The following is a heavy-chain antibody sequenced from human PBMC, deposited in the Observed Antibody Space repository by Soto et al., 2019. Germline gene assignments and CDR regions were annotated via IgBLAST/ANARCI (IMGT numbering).Heavy chain of an antibody. Sequence: ESGGGLVKPGGSLRLSCAASGFTFSSYSMNWVRQAPGKGLEWVSSISSSSSYIYYADSVKGRFTISRDNAKNSLYLQMNSLRAEDTAVYYCARGGGGSSSRGVDYWGQGTLVTVSS. CDR1: GFTFSSYS. J-gene: IGHJ4*02. CDR2: ISSSSSYI. V-gene: IGHV3-21*01. D-gene: IGHD2-15*01. CDR3: ARGGGGSSSRGVDY.